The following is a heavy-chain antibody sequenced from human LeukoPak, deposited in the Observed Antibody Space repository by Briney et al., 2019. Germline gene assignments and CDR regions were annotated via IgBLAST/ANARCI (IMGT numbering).Heavy chain of an antibody. CDR1: GGSVSDYY. V-gene: IGHV4-59*02. CDR3: ASRKLGNDY. D-gene: IGHD7-27*01. J-gene: IGHJ4*02. Sequence: TASGTLSLTCTISGGSVSDYYWSWIRQSPGKGLEWIGYIYYTGSTTYNPSLKSRVTISADTSKNQFSLKLSSVTAADTAVYYCASRKLGNDYWGQGTLVTVSS. CDR2: IYYTGST.